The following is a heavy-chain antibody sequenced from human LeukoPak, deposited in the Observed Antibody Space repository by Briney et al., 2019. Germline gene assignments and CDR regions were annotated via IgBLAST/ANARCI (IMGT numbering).Heavy chain of an antibody. D-gene: IGHD3-9*01. V-gene: IGHV3-23*01. Sequence: GGSLRLSCAASGFTFSSYGMRWVRQAPGKGLEWVSAISGSGGTTYYADSVKGRFTISRDNSKNTLYLQMNSLRAEDTAVYYCAKDRNQYFDPNFDYWGQGILVTVSS. CDR2: ISGSGGTT. CDR1: GFTFSSYG. J-gene: IGHJ4*02. CDR3: AKDRNQYFDPNFDY.